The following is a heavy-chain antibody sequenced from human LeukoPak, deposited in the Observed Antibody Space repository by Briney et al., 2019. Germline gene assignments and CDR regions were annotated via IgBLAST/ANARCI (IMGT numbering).Heavy chain of an antibody. Sequence: GASVKVSCKASGYTFTTYGISWVRQAPGEGLEWIGWISAYNDNTNYAQKLQGRVTMTTDTSTSAAYMELRSVSSDDSAVYYCARDYYGYSYDCPPLESYYFDYWGQGTLVTVSS. CDR1: GYTFTTYG. CDR3: ARDYYGYSYDCPPLESYYFDY. CDR2: ISAYNDNT. D-gene: IGHD5-18*01. J-gene: IGHJ4*02. V-gene: IGHV1-18*01.